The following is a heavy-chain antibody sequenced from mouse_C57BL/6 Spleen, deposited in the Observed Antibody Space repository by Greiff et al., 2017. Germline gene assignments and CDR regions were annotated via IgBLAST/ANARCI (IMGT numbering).Heavy chain of an antibody. V-gene: IGHV1-63*01. CDR1: GYTFTNYW. J-gene: IGHJ4*01. Sequence: QVQLKQSGAELVRPGTSVKMSCKASGYTFTNYWIGWAKQRPGHGLEWIGDIYPGGGYTNYNEKFKGKATLTADKSSSTAYMQFSSLTSEDAAIYYCARGEDYYAMDYWGQGTSVTVSS. CDR2: IYPGGGYT. CDR3: ARGEDYYAMDY.